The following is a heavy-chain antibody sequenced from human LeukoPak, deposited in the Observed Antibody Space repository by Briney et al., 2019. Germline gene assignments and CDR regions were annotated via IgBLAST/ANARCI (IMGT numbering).Heavy chain of an antibody. Sequence: PSETLSLTCAVYGGSFSGYYWSWIRQPPGKGLEWIGEINHSGSTNYNPSLKSRVTMSVDTSKNQFSLKLSSVTAADTAVYYCARGVINWFNYFDYWGQGTLVTVSS. CDR2: INHSGST. V-gene: IGHV4-34*01. D-gene: IGHD1-20*01. CDR3: ARGVINWFNYFDY. J-gene: IGHJ4*02. CDR1: GGSFSGYY.